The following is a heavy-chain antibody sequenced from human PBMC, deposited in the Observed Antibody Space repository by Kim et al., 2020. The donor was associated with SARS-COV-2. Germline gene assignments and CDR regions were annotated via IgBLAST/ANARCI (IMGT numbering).Heavy chain of an antibody. CDR3: TRGAPYGSGNGRSFYP. D-gene: IGHD3-10*01. V-gene: IGHV4-61*03. Sequence: SETLSLTCTVSGGSVNSGNYYWSWIRQPPGKGLEWIGYIFYSGSTTCNPSLTSRVIISVDTSKNHFSLKLNSVTAADTAVYYCTRGAPYGSGNGRSFYPWGQGTLVTVSS. J-gene: IGHJ5*02. CDR1: GGSVNSGNYY. CDR2: IFYSGST.